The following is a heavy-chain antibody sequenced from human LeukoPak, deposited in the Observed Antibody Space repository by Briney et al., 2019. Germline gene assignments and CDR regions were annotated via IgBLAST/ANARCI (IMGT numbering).Heavy chain of an antibody. J-gene: IGHJ4*02. CDR3: ARIAAAGTVDY. Sequence: PSETLSLTCTVSGGSISSSSYYWGWIRQPPGKGLEWIGSIYYSGSTYYNPSLKSRVTISVDTSKNQFSLKLSSVTAADTAVYYCARIAAAGTVDYWGQGTLVTVSS. CDR2: IYYSGST. CDR1: GGSISSSSYY. D-gene: IGHD6-13*01. V-gene: IGHV4-39*07.